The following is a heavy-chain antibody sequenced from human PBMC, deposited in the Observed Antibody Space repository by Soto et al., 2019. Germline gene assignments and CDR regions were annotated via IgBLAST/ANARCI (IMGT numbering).Heavy chain of an antibody. CDR2: ISYDGSNK. CDR1: GFTFSSYA. J-gene: IGHJ6*02. Sequence: GGSLRLSCAASGFTFSSYAMHWVRQAPGKGLEWVAVISYDGSNKYYADSVKGRFTISRDNSKNTLYLQMNSLRAEDTAVYYCARDSSGWSHYYYGMDVWGQGTTVTVSS. CDR3: ARDSSGWSHYYYGMDV. D-gene: IGHD6-19*01. V-gene: IGHV3-30-3*01.